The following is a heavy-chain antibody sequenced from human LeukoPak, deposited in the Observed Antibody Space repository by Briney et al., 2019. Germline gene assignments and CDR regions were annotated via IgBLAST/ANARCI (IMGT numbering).Heavy chain of an antibody. D-gene: IGHD6-19*01. CDR1: GFTFFDYD. V-gene: IGHV3-13*01. Sequence: GGSPRHSCAASGFTFFDYDMRWVRQVIGKGLEWVSAIGIRGDTHYSGSVKGRFTISRENAESSLYLQMNSLRAEDTAVYYCARGGIQVSGIDEFDYWGQGTLVTVSS. J-gene: IGHJ4*02. CDR2: IGIRGDT. CDR3: ARGGIQVSGIDEFDY.